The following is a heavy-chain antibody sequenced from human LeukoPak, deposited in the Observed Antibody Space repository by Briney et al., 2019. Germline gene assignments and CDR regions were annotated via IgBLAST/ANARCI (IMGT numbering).Heavy chain of an antibody. CDR3: ARDGILTGYCDY. V-gene: IGHV3-30*02. CDR1: GFTFSSYG. J-gene: IGHJ4*02. CDR2: IQYDGSNE. Sequence: GGSLRLSCAASGFTFSSYGMHWARQAPGKGLEWVAYIQYDGSNEQYAHSVKGRFRISRDSSKNILYLQMNSLRAEDTAVYYCARDGILTGYCDYWGQGTLVTVSS. D-gene: IGHD3-9*01.